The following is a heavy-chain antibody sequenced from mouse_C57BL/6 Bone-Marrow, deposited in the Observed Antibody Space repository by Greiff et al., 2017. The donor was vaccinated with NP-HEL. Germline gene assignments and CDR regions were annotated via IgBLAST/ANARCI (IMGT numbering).Heavy chain of an antibody. CDR2: IYPSDSET. D-gene: IGHD4-1*02. CDR3: ARRGQLGPYFDY. Sequence: QVQLQQPGAELVRPGSSVKLSCKASGYTFTSYWIDWVKQRPGQGLEWIGNIYPSDSETHYNQKFKDKATLTVDKSSSTAYMQLSSLTSEDSAVYYCARRGQLGPYFDYWGQGTTLTVSS. V-gene: IGHV1-61*01. CDR1: GYTFTSYW. J-gene: IGHJ2*01.